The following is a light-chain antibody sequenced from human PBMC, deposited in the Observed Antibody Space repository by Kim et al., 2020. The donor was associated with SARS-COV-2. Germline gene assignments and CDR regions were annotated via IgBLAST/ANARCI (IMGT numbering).Light chain of an antibody. CDR3: QQRSNWPPPLT. CDR2: DAS. Sequence: SPGERATLSCRASQSVSSYLAWYQQKPGQAPRLLIYDASNRATGIPARFSGSGSGTDFTLTISSLEPEDFAVYYCQQRSNWPPPLTFGGGTKLEIK. V-gene: IGKV3-11*01. J-gene: IGKJ4*01. CDR1: QSVSSY.